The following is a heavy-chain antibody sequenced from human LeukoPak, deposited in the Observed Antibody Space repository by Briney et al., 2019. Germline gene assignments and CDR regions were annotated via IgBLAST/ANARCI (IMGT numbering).Heavy chain of an antibody. CDR2: IKQDGSEK. V-gene: IGHV3-7*01. D-gene: IGHD2-8*02. CDR1: GFTFSSYW. J-gene: IGHJ4*02. Sequence: TGGSLRLSCAASGFTFSSYWMSWVRQAPGKGLEWVANIKQDGSEKYYVDSVKGRFTISRDNAKNSLYLQMDSLTSEDTAVYYCARAPWYYFDYWGQGTLVTVSS. CDR3: ARAPWYYFDY.